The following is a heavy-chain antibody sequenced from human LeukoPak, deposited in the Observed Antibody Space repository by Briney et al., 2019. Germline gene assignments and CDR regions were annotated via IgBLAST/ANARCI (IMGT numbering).Heavy chain of an antibody. CDR1: GLMFNNFW. CDR3: ASGGHLDY. CDR2: INEDGSEK. V-gene: IGHV3-7*01. J-gene: IGHJ4*02. D-gene: IGHD3-16*01. Sequence: QPGGSLRLSCAASGLMFNNFWMSWVRRAPGKGLEWVANINEDGSEKHYVDSVKGRFTISRDNADNSLSLQMNSLRAEDTAVYFCASGGHLDYWGQGTLVTVSS.